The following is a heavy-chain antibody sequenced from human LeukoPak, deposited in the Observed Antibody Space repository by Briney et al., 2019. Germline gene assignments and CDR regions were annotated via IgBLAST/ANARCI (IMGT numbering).Heavy chain of an antibody. CDR3: ASVTVGTYYYYYYYMDV. V-gene: IGHV1-69*13. J-gene: IGHJ6*03. CDR1: GGTFSSYA. CDR2: IIPIFGTA. Sequence: SVKVSCKASGGTFSSYAISWVRQAPGQGLEWMGGIIPIFGTANYAQKFQGRVTITADESTSTAYMELSSLRSEDTAVYYCASVTVGTYYYYYYYMDVWGKGATVTVSS. D-gene: IGHD4-23*01.